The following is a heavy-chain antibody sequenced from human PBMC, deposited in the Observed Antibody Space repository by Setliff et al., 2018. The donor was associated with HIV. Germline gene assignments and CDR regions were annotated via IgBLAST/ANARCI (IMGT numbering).Heavy chain of an antibody. V-gene: IGHV1-2*02. Sequence: ASVKVSCKASGYQFTAYYMHWVRQAPGQGLEWLGWINPNTGDTQYAQKFQGRVTVTRDSPIRTAYLEVNRLRSDDTAVYYCARDNRTGYSGGWPLDYWGQGTLVTVSS. J-gene: IGHJ4*02. CDR1: GYQFTAYY. CDR3: ARDNRTGYSGGWPLDY. D-gene: IGHD2-15*01. CDR2: INPNTGDT.